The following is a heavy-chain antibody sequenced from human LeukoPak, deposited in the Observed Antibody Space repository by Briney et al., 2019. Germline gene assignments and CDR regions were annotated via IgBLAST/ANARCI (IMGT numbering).Heavy chain of an antibody. CDR1: GDSINNYY. V-gene: IGHV4-59*01. J-gene: IGHJ6*02. CDR3: ARGGYGDYKLHYYHYGMDV. CDR2: IFYSGGT. Sequence: SETLSLTCTVSGDSINNYYWSWIRQPPGKGLEWIGYIFYSGGTKYNPSLKSRVAISIAMSKNQFSLNLNSVTAADTAVYYCARGGYGDYKLHYYHYGMDVWGQGTTVTVSS. D-gene: IGHD4-17*01.